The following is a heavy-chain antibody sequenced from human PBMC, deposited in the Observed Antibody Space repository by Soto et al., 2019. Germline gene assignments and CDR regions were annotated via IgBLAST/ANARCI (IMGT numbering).Heavy chain of an antibody. V-gene: IGHV1-3*01. Sequence: QVQLVQSGPEMKKPGASVKLSCKASGYTFTTYSMHWVRQAPGQRLEWMGWIHAGNGNTEHSQKFQGRVPITRDTSASTGYLELGSLRSEDTAVYYCARAACSSTSCYNYYAYGMDVWGQGTAVTVS. J-gene: IGHJ6*02. CDR2: IHAGNGNT. CDR3: ARAACSSTSCYNYYAYGMDV. CDR1: GYTFTTYS. D-gene: IGHD2-2*01.